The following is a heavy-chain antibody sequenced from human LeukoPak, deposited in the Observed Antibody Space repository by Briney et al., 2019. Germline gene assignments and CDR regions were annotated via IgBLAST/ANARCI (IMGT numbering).Heavy chain of an antibody. V-gene: IGHV4-61*02. D-gene: IGHD4/OR15-4a*01. Sequence: SETLSLTCTVSGGSISSGSYYWSWIRQPAGKGLEWIGRIYTSGSTNYNPSLKGRVTISVDTSKNQFSLKLSSVTAADTAVYYCAREGADAFDIWGQGTMVTVSS. CDR1: GGSISSGSYY. CDR3: AREGADAFDI. CDR2: IYTSGST. J-gene: IGHJ3*02.